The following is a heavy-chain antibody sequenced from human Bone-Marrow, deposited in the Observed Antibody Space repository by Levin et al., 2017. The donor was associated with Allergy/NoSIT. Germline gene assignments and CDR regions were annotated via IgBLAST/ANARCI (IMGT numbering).Heavy chain of an antibody. J-gene: IGHJ6*02. V-gene: IGHV1-2*02. Sequence: GESLKISCKASGYTFTGYYMHWVRQAPGQGLEWMGWINPNSGGTNYAQKFQGRVTMTRDTSISTAYMELSRLRSDDTAVYYCARRECTLGGSGIPIPKDYYGKDVWGQGTTVTVSS. CDR1: GYTFTGYY. D-gene: IGHD3-10*01. CDR3: ARRECTLGGSGIPIPKDYYGKDV. CDR2: INPNSGGT.